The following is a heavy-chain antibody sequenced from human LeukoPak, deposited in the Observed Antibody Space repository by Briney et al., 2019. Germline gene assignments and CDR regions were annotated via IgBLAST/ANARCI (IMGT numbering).Heavy chain of an antibody. V-gene: IGHV3-30-3*01. J-gene: IGHJ4*02. D-gene: IGHD1-7*01. CDR3: ARDIIPATTFADRGYFDH. Sequence: PGRSLRLSCAASGFTFTTYAMHWVRQAPGKGLEWVAVISYDGSNKYYADSVKGRFTISRDNSKNTLNLQMNSLRAEDAAVYYCARDIIPATTFADRGYFDHWGLGTLVIVSS. CDR1: GFTFTTYA. CDR2: ISYDGSNK.